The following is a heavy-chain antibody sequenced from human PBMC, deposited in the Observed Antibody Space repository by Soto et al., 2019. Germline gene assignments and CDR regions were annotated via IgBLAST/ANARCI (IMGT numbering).Heavy chain of an antibody. CDR2: IGTAGDT. CDR3: ARISQDGRLDY. J-gene: IGHJ4*02. Sequence: GGSLRLSCAASGFTFSSYDMHWVRQATGKGLEWVSAIGTAGDTYYPGSVKGRFTISRENAKNSLYLQMNSLRAEDTAVYYCARISQDGRLDYWGQGTLVTVSS. V-gene: IGHV3-13*01. CDR1: GFTFSSYD.